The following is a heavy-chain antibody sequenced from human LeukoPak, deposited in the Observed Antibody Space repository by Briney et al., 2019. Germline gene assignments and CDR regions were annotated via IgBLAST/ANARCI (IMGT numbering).Heavy chain of an antibody. Sequence: PSETLSLTCTVSGGSISSYYWSWIRQPPGKGLEWIGYIYYSGSTNYNPSLKSRVTTSVKTSKNQFSPKLRSVTAADTAVYYCARVTGYTIEDYFDYWGQGTLVTVSS. J-gene: IGHJ4*02. CDR1: GGSISSYY. CDR3: ARVTGYTIEDYFDY. CDR2: IYYSGST. D-gene: IGHD3-9*01. V-gene: IGHV4-59*01.